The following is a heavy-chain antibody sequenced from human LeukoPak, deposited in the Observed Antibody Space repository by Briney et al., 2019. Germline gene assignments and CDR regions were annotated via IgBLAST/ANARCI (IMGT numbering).Heavy chain of an antibody. CDR2: IKQDGSEK. CDR1: GFTFDDYG. J-gene: IGHJ6*03. CDR3: AREGYQWVTSVYYYYMDV. D-gene: IGHD4-17*01. Sequence: GGSLRLSCAASGFTFDDYGMSWVRQAPGKGLEWVANIKQDGSEKYYVDSVKGRFTISRDNAKNSLYLQMNSLRAEDTAVYYCAREGYQWVTSVYYYYMDVWGKGTTVTVSS. V-gene: IGHV3-7*01.